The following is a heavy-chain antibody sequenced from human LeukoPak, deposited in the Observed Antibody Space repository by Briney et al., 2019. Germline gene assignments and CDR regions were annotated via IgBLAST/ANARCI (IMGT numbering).Heavy chain of an antibody. D-gene: IGHD6-19*01. V-gene: IGHV4-39*01. Sequence: KPSETLSLTCTVSGGSISSSSYSWGWIRQPPGQGLEWIGSIYYSGSTYYNPSLKSRVTISVDTSKNQFSLKLSSVTAADTAVYYCARHQDSGGWYNYYGMDVWGQGTTVTVSS. CDR2: IYYSGST. CDR1: GGSISSSSYS. J-gene: IGHJ6*02. CDR3: ARHQDSGGWYNYYGMDV.